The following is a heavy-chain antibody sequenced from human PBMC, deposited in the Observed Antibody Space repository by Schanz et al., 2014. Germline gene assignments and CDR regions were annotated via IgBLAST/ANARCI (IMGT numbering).Heavy chain of an antibody. CDR3: VRDAGWAFGDYHGMDV. Sequence: QGQLVQSGAEVKKPGASVKVSCKASGYTFTSYGITWVRQAPGQGLEWMGWISAYNGHTTYAQKVQGRVTMTTDTSTSTAYMELRNVRYDDTAVYYCVRDAGWAFGDYHGMDVWGQGTSVTVSS. D-gene: IGHD3-10*01. CDR2: ISAYNGHT. CDR1: GYTFTSYG. J-gene: IGHJ6*02. V-gene: IGHV1-18*01.